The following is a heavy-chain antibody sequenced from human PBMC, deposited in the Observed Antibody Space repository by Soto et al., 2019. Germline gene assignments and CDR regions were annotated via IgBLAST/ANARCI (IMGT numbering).Heavy chain of an antibody. CDR2: IIPIFGTA. J-gene: IGHJ4*02. D-gene: IGHD2-8*01. V-gene: IGHV1-69*06. CDR3: ATRRGGRYCTNGVCYDY. Sequence: GASVKVSCKASGGTFSSYAISWVRQAPGQGLEWMGGIIPIFGTANYAQKFQGRVTITADKSTSTAYMELSSLRSEDTAVYYCATRRGGRYCTNGVCYDYWGQGTLVTSPQ. CDR1: GGTFSSYA.